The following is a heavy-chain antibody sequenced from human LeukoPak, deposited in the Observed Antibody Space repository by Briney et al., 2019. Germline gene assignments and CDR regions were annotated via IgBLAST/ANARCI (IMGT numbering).Heavy chain of an antibody. CDR1: GGSFSGYY. J-gene: IGHJ4*02. D-gene: IGHD6-19*01. CDR3: ARDLQAVAGYFDY. V-gene: IGHV4-59*01. Sequence: PSETLSLTCAVYGGSFSGYYWSWIRQPPGKGLEWIGYIYYSGSTNYNPSLKSRVTISVDTSKNQFSLKLSSVTAADTAVYYCARDLQAVAGYFDYWGQGTLVTVSS. CDR2: IYYSGST.